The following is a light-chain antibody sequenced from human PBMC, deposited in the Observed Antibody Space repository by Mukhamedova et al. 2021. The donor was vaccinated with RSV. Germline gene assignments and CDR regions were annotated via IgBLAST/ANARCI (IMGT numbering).Light chain of an antibody. Sequence: KSSQSVLYSSNNKNYLAWYQQIPGQPPKLLIYWASTRESGVPDRFSGSGSGTDFTLTISSLQAEDVAVYYCQQYYSSPLTFGGGT. CDR1: QSVLYSSNNKNY. CDR2: WAS. CDR3: QQYYSSPLT. V-gene: IGKV4-1*01. J-gene: IGKJ4*01.